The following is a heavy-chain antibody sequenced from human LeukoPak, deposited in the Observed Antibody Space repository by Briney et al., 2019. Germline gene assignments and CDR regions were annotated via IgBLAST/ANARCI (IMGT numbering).Heavy chain of an antibody. CDR2: IYASGTS. CDR1: GGSISSYY. Sequence: PSETLSLTCTVSGGSISSYYWTWIRQPAGKGLEWIGRIYASGTSNYNPSLKSRVTISADKSKNQFSLRLSSVTAADTAVYYCASDRGSGWFDYWGQGTLVTVSS. V-gene: IGHV4-4*07. D-gene: IGHD6-19*01. J-gene: IGHJ4*02. CDR3: ASDRGSGWFDY.